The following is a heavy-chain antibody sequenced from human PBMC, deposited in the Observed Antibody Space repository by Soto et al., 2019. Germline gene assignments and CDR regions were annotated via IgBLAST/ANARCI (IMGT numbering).Heavy chain of an antibody. Sequence: PGGSQRLSCTACGFTFNSHTMHWVRQAPCEGLEWVAVISYDGSYKFYADSAKGRFNISRGNSKSTVYLQMNRLTAADTAIYYCARDGLTAFGMIPTWGVDVVCQESKVKVSS. CDR1: GFTFNSHT. V-gene: IGHV3-30-3*01. D-gene: IGHD3-16*01. J-gene: IGHJ6*02. CDR3: ARDGLTAFGMIPTWGVDV. CDR2: ISYDGSYK.